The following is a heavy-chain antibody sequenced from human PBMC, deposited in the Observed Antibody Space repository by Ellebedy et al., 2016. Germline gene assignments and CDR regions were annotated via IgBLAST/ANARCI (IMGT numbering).Heavy chain of an antibody. Sequence: GESLKISXAASGFTFDGYWMQWVRQAPGKGLVWVSRIDNDGSFTTYADSVKGRFTLSRDNAKNTLYLQVNSLGAEDTAVYYCTKDRASLGPYAGQDYWGQGTLVTVSS. CDR2: IDNDGSFT. CDR3: TKDRASLGPYAGQDY. D-gene: IGHD1-26*01. CDR1: GFTFDGYW. J-gene: IGHJ4*02. V-gene: IGHV3-74*03.